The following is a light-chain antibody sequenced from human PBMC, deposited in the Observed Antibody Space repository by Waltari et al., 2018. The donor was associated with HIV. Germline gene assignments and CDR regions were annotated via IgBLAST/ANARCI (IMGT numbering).Light chain of an antibody. Sequence: QAVLTQEPSLTVSPVGTVTLTCGSSPEAVTSVHYPYWCQQKPGQSPRTMFYDTSNKHSLTSARFSGSRLGGKAGVPRSGAQPEDEAEYYCLLSYSGAWVFGGGTKLTVL. V-gene: IGLV7-46*01. J-gene: IGLJ3*02. CDR3: LLSYSGAWV. CDR1: PEAVTSVHY. CDR2: DTS.